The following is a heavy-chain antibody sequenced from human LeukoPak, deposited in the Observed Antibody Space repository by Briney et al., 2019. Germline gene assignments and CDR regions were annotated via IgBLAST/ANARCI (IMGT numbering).Heavy chain of an antibody. D-gene: IGHD3-22*01. V-gene: IGHV1-18*01. CDR3: ARGGDMRVVGAFDI. CDR2: ISAYNGNT. Sequence: GASVKVSCKASGYTFTSYVINWVRQAPGQGLEWMGWISAYNGNTNYAQKLQGRVTMTRDTSTSTVYMELRSLRSDDTALYYCARGGDMRVVGAFDIWGQGTMVTVSS. J-gene: IGHJ3*02. CDR1: GYTFTSYV.